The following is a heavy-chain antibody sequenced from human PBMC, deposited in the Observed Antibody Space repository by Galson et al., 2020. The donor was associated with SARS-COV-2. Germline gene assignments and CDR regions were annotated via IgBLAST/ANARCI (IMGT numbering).Heavy chain of an antibody. Sequence: GESLKISCAASGFTFNNYAMSWFRQTPGKGLEWVSSISGRGGTTYYADSVKGRFAISRDNSKNTLFLQMTSLRAEDTAVYYCARVVGGPAIGEDAFAVWGQGTMVTVS. CDR1: GFTFNNYA. CDR3: ARVVGGPAIGEDAFAV. CDR2: ISGRGGTT. J-gene: IGHJ3*01. D-gene: IGHD2-15*01. V-gene: IGHV3-23*01.